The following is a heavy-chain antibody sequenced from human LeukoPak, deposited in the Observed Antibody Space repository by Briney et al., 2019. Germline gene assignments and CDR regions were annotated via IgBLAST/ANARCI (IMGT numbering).Heavy chain of an antibody. J-gene: IGHJ3*02. Sequence: GGSLTLSCAPSGFTLSRHEMIWVRPAPEGGLVWGSYITSSGSTIYYADSLKGRFTISRDNAETSLYLQMNSLRAEDTAVYYCARGMGLSYIYGAFDIWGQGTMVTVSS. CDR1: GFTLSRHE. CDR2: ITSSGSTI. CDR3: ARGMGLSYIYGAFDI. D-gene: IGHD5-18*01. V-gene: IGHV3-48*03.